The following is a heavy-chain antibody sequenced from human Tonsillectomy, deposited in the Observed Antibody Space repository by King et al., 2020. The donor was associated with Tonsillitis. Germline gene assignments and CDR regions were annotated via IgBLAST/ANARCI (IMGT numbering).Heavy chain of an antibody. Sequence: EVQVLESGGGLVQPGGSLRLSCAASGLTFTNYAVTWVRQAPGKGLEWVSQLSGSGGSTYLADSVKGRFTISRDNSKNTVFLQVSTLRVADTAVYYCARNRGGIYSADFDYWGQGILVTVSS. CDR1: GLTFTNYA. V-gene: IGHV3-23*01. D-gene: IGHD1-26*01. J-gene: IGHJ4*02. CDR3: ARNRGGIYSADFDY. CDR2: LSGSGGST.